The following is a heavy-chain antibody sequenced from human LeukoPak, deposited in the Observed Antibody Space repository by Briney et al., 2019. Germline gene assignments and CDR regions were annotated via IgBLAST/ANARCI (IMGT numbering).Heavy chain of an antibody. Sequence: SETLSLTCAVYGGSFSGYYWSWIRQPPGKGLEWIGEINHSGSTNYNPSLKSRVTISVDTSKNQFSLKLSSVTAADTAVYYCARAMVAGTLSFDYWGQGTLVTVSS. CDR1: GGSFSGYY. V-gene: IGHV4-34*01. J-gene: IGHJ4*02. CDR3: ARAMVAGTLSFDY. D-gene: IGHD6-19*01. CDR2: INHSGST.